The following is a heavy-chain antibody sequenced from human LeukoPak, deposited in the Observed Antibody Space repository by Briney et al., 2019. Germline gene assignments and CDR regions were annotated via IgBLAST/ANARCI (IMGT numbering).Heavy chain of an antibody. D-gene: IGHD6-19*01. J-gene: IGHJ3*02. Sequence: SETLSLTCTVSGGSISSYYWNWIRQPPGKGLEWIGFMYYSGSTNYNPSLKSRVTISGDTSKTQFSLRLNSVTAADTAVYYCARATSSGWSQGAFDIWGQGTLVTVSS. V-gene: IGHV4-59*01. CDR2: MYYSGST. CDR1: GGSISSYY. CDR3: ARATSSGWSQGAFDI.